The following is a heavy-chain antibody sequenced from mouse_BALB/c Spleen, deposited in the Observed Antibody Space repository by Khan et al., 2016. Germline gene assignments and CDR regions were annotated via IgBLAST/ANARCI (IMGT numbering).Heavy chain of an antibody. V-gene: IGHV9-3*02. D-gene: IGHD1-1*01. CDR1: GYTFTNYG. J-gene: IGHJ3*01. CDR2: INTNTGEP. CDR3: AEDYYGSNWFAY. Sequence: QIQLVQSGPELKKPGETVKISCKASGYTFTNYGMNWVKQAPGKGLKWMGWINTNTGEPTYAEEFKGHFVFSLETSASTASLHINNLKNEDTATYFCAEDYYGSNWFAYWGQGTLVTVSA.